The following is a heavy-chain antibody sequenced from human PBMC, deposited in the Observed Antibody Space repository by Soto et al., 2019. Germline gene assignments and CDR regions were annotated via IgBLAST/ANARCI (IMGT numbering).Heavy chain of an antibody. V-gene: IGHV3-30*18. J-gene: IGHJ4*02. Sequence: QVQLVESGGGVVQPGRSLRLSCAASGFTFSSYGMHWVRQAPGKGLEWVAVISYDGSNKYYADSVKGRFTISRDNSKKKLLLEMNSLGAGGTAGDYWAKERLSWGQGTLVTVSS. CDR2: ISYDGSNK. CDR1: GFTFSSYG. CDR3: AKERLS.